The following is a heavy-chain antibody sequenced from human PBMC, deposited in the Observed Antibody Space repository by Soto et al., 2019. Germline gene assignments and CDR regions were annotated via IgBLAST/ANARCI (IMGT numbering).Heavy chain of an antibody. CDR3: ARPHGGSSGWDNWFDP. CDR1: GGSISSYF. D-gene: IGHD6-25*01. V-gene: IGHV4-59*01. J-gene: IGHJ5*02. Sequence: SETLSLTCTVSGGSISSYFWSWIRQPPGRGLEWIGHIYYSGSTNYNPSLKSRVTISVDTSKNQFSLKLSSVTAADTAVHYCARPHGGSSGWDNWFDPWGQGTLVTVSS. CDR2: IYYSGST.